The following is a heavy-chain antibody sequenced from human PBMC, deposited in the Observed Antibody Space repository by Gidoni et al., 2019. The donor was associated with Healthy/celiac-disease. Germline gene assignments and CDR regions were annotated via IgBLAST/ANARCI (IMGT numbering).Heavy chain of an antibody. D-gene: IGHD1-26*01. Sequence: EVQLLESGGGLVQPGGSLRPSCAASGFPFSSYAMSWVRQAPGKGLEWVSAISGSGGSTYYADSVKGRFTISRDNSKNTLYLQMNSLRAEDTAVYYCAKGLAGARELPFDYWGQGTLVTVSS. CDR2: ISGSGGST. J-gene: IGHJ4*02. CDR1: GFPFSSYA. V-gene: IGHV3-23*01. CDR3: AKGLAGARELPFDY.